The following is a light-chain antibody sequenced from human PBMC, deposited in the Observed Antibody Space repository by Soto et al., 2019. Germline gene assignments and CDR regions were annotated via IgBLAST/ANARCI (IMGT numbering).Light chain of an antibody. Sequence: EIVFTHSPGTRSLSPGERATLSFMASQSVSSYLAWYQQKPGQAPRLLIYDASNRATGIPARFSGSGSGTDFTLTISSLEPEDFAVYYCQKRSNWQINFGQGTRLEIK. CDR3: QKRSNWQIN. V-gene: IGKV3-11*01. J-gene: IGKJ5*01. CDR2: DAS. CDR1: QSVSSY.